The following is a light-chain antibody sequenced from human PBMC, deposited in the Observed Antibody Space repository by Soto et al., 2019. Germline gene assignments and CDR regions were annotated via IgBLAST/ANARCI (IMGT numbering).Light chain of an antibody. CDR3: QHYYTYPWT. CDR1: QDIRDY. CDR2: AAS. J-gene: IGKJ1*01. Sequence: AIRMTQSPSSLSASTGDRVTITCRASQDIRDYLDWYQQKPGKAPKVLIHAASTLQGGVSSRFSGSRSGTDFTLTINSLQPEDFATYYCQHYYTYPWTFGQGTKVEV. V-gene: IGKV1-8*01.